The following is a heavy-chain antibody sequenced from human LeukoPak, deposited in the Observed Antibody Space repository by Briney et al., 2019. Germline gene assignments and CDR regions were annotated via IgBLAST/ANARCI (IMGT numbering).Heavy chain of an antibody. V-gene: IGHV4-34*01. CDR3: ARGRYVTTRGGAAAGFLDY. Sequence: SETLSLTCAVYGGSFSGYYWSWIRQPPGKGLEWIGEINHSGSTNYNPSLKSRVTISVDTSQKQFSLRLSSVTAADTAVYYCARGRYVTTRGGAAAGFLDYWGQGTLVTVSS. CDR2: INHSGST. D-gene: IGHD6-13*01. CDR1: GGSFSGYY. J-gene: IGHJ4*02.